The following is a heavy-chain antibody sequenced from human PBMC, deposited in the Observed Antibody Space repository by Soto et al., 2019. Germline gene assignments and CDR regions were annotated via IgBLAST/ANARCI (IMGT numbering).Heavy chain of an antibody. V-gene: IGHV3-7*01. CDR2: IKQDGSEK. CDR1: GFTFSSYW. CDR3: ARAVVVAARGYYYYYMDV. Sequence: GGSLRLSCAASGFTFSSYWMSWVRQAPGKGLEWVANIKQDGSEKYYVDSVKGRFTISRDNAKNSLYLQMNSLRAEDTAVYYCARAVVVAARGYYYYYMDVWGKGTTVTVSS. J-gene: IGHJ6*03. D-gene: IGHD2-15*01.